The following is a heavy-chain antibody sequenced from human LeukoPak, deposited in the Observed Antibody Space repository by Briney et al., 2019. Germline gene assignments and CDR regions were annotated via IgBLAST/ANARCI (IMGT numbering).Heavy chain of an antibody. J-gene: IGHJ6*03. CDR3: TRAPGSAYYPYYYMDV. D-gene: IGHD6-19*01. Sequence: SETLSLTCTVSGGSISNYYWSWLRQPPGKGLEWIGYIYYTGSTNYNHSLKSRVTMSVDTSKNQFSLNLNSVTAADTAEYYCTRAPGSAYYPYYYMDVWGKGATVTVSS. CDR1: GGSISNYY. CDR2: IYYTGST. V-gene: IGHV4-59*01.